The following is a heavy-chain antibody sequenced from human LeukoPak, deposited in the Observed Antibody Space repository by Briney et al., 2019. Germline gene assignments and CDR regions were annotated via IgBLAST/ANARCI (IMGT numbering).Heavy chain of an antibody. V-gene: IGHV5-51*01. Sequence: GESLKISCKGSGYSFTSYWIGWVRQMPGKGLEWMGIIFPGDSDTRYSPSFQGQVTISVDKSISTAYLQWSSLKASDTAMYYCAGRPVAGTGAAAFDIWGQGTMVTVSS. J-gene: IGHJ3*02. D-gene: IGHD6-19*01. CDR1: GYSFTSYW. CDR3: AGRPVAGTGAAAFDI. CDR2: IFPGDSDT.